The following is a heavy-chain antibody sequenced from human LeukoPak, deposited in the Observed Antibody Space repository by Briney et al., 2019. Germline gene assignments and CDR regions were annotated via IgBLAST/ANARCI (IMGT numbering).Heavy chain of an antibody. CDR1: GGSISSYY. Sequence: SETLSLTCTVSGGSISSYYWSWIRQPPGEGLEWIGYIYYSGSTNYNPSPKSRVTISVDTSKNQFSLKLSSVTAADTAVYYCASGSTGYSSSWLHFQHWGQGTLSPSPQ. CDR3: ASGSTGYSSSWLHFQH. V-gene: IGHV4-59*01. J-gene: IGHJ1*01. CDR2: IYYSGST. D-gene: IGHD6-13*01.